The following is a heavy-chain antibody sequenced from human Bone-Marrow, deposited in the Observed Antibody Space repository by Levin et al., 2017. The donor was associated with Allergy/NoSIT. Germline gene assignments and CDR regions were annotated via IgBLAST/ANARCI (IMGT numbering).Heavy chain of an antibody. V-gene: IGHV1-69*06. J-gene: IGHJ6*02. D-gene: IGHD3-22*01. CDR3: ARAYYYDSGDYLGGDGAPTGYYYYAMDV. Sequence: KISCTASGGTFNTYVISWLRQAPGQGLEWMGGIIPMFDTANYAQKFQGRVTITADKSTTTAYMELSSLRSEDTAVFYCARAYYYDSGDYLGGDGAPTGYYYYAMDVWGQGTTVTVSS. CDR2: IIPMFDTA. CDR1: GGTFNTYV.